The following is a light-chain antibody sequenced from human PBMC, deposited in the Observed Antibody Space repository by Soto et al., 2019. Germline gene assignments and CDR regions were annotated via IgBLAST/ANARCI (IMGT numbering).Light chain of an antibody. J-gene: IGLJ1*01. CDR1: SSDVGASDH. CDR2: EVS. Sequence: QSALTQPPSASGSPGQSVSISSTGTSSDVGASDHVSWYQQHPGKAPKLIIYEVSKRPPGVPDRFSGSKSGNTASLTVSGLQAEDEADYHCSSFTGSIPFVFGTGTKLTVL. V-gene: IGLV2-8*01. CDR3: SSFTGSIPFV.